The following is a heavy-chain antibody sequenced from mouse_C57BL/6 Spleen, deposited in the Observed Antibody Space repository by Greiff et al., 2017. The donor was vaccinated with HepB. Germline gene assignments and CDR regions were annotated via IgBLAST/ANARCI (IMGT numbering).Heavy chain of an antibody. V-gene: IGHV1-59*01. D-gene: IGHD1-1*01. CDR2: IDPSDSYT. CDR1: GYTFTSYW. Sequence: VQLQQPGAELVRPGTSVKLSCKASGYTFTSYWMHWVKQRPGQGLEWIGVIDPSDSYTNYNQKFKGKATLTVDTSSSTAYMQLSSLTSEDSAVYYCAREPHYYGSSYGYFDVWGTGTTVTVSS. CDR3: AREPHYYGSSYGYFDV. J-gene: IGHJ1*03.